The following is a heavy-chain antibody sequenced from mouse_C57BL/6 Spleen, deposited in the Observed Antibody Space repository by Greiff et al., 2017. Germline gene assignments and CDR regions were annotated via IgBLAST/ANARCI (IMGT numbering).Heavy chain of an antibody. V-gene: IGHV1-59*01. CDR1: GYTFTSYW. J-gene: IGHJ4*01. D-gene: IGHD1-1*01. Sequence: QVQLQQPGAELVRPGTSVKLSCKASGYTFTSYWMHWVKQRPGQGLEWIGVIDPSDSYTNYNQKFKGKATLTVDTSSSTAYMQLSSLTSEDSAVYDWARRGDTTVVAPYYAMDYWGQGTSVTVSS. CDR2: IDPSDSYT. CDR3: ARRGDTTVVAPYYAMDY.